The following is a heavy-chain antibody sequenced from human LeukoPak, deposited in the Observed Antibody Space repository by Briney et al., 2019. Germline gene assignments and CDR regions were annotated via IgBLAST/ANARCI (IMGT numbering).Heavy chain of an antibody. CDR1: GYTFTSYD. CDR3: ARAGYDFWSGYYFVYYYYMDV. D-gene: IGHD3-3*01. CDR2: MNPNSSNT. Sequence: GASVKVSCKASGYTFTSYDINWVRQATGQGLEWMGWMNPNSSNTGYAQKFQGRVTITRNTSISTAYMELSSLRSEDTAVYYCARAGYDFWSGYYFVYYYYMDVWGKGTTVTVSS. V-gene: IGHV1-8*03. J-gene: IGHJ6*03.